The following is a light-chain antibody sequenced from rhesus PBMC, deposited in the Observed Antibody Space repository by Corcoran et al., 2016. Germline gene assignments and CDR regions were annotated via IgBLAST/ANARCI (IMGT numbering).Light chain of an antibody. CDR3: QQHDNSPRT. V-gene: IGKV1-69*01. CDR2: RAS. Sequence: DIQMTQSPSSLSASVGDRVTITCRASQDVSNWLAWYQHKPGKAPKLLIYRASNLETGVPSRFSGGGYGTEFTLTISSLQPEDIATYYCQQHDNSPRTFGQGTKVEIK. J-gene: IGKJ1*01. CDR1: QDVSNW.